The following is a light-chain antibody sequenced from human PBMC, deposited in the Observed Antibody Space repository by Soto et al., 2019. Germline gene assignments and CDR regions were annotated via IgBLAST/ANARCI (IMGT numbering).Light chain of an antibody. J-gene: IGKJ1*01. CDR1: QSVSSY. CDR2: DAS. CDR3: QQHGSSPWT. V-gene: IGKV3-11*01. Sequence: EIVLTQSPATLSLSPGERATLSCRASQSVSSYLAWYQQKPGQAPRLLIYDASNRATGIPARFSGSGSGTDFTLTISSLEPEDFAVYYCQQHGSSPWTFGQGTKVDIK.